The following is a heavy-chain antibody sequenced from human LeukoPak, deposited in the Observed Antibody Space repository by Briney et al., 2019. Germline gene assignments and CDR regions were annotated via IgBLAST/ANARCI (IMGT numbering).Heavy chain of an antibody. Sequence: SETLSLTCTVSGYSISSGYYWGWIRRPPGKGLEWIGSIYHSGSTYYNPSLKSRVTISVDTSKNQFSLKLSSVTAADTAVYYCARDGSGSSPDDYWGQGTLVTVSS. V-gene: IGHV4-38-2*02. CDR1: GYSISSGYY. CDR2: IYHSGST. CDR3: ARDGSGSSPDDY. D-gene: IGHD3-10*01. J-gene: IGHJ4*02.